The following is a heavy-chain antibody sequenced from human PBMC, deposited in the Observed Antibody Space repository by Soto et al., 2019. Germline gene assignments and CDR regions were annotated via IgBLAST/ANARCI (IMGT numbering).Heavy chain of an antibody. CDR1: GYTFTSYY. V-gene: IGHV1-46*03. CDR2: INPSGGST. D-gene: IGHD3-9*01. Sequence: QVQLVQSGAEVKKPGASVKVSCNASGYTFTSYYMHWVRQAPGQGLEWMGIINPSGGSTSYAQKFQGRVTMTRDTSTSTVYMELSSLRSEDTAVYYCARDRYYDILTGETPYYYYYMDVWGKGTTVTVSS. J-gene: IGHJ6*03. CDR3: ARDRYYDILTGETPYYYYYMDV.